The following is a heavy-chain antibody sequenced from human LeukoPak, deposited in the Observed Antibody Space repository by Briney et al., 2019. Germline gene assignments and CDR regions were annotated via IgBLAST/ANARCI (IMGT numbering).Heavy chain of an antibody. CDR3: ARLQGDYSFDY. CDR2: VYISGST. V-gene: IGHV4-4*07. CDR1: GGSISSYY. J-gene: IGHJ4*02. Sequence: PSETLSLTCTVSGGSISSYYWSWIRQPAGKGLEWIGRVYISGSTNYNPSLKSRVTMSIETSKNQFSLKLSSVTAADTAVYYCARLQGDYSFDYWGQGTLVTVSS. D-gene: IGHD4-11*01.